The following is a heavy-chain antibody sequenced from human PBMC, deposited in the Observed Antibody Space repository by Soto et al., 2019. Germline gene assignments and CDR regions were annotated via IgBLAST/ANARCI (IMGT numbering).Heavy chain of an antibody. J-gene: IGHJ5*02. CDR1: GGSISSYY. CDR2: IYYSGST. D-gene: IGHD3-3*01. V-gene: IGHV4-59*06. CDR3: ARCDNDFWSGYDWFDP. Sequence: SETLSLTCTVSGGSISSYYWSWIRQHPGKGPEWIGYIYYSGSTYYNPSLKSRVTISVDTSKNQFSLKLSSVTAADTAVYYCARCDNDFWSGYDWFDPWGQGTLVTVSS.